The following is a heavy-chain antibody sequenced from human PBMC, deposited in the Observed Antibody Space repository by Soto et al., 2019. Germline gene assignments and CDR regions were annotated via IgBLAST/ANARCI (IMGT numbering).Heavy chain of an antibody. V-gene: IGHV3-11*06. CDR2: ISSSSSSYT. Sequence: GGSLRLSCAASGFTFSDYYMSWIRQAPGKGLEWVSYISSSSSSYTNYADSVKGRFTISRDNAKNSLYLQMNSLRAEDTAVYYCARSSWTYSSRIIYFDYWGQGTLVTVSS. CDR1: GFTFSDYY. J-gene: IGHJ4*02. D-gene: IGHD6-13*01. CDR3: ARSSWTYSSRIIYFDY.